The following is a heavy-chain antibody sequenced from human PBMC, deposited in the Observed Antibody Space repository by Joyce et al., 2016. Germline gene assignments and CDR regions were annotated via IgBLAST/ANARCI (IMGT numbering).Heavy chain of an antibody. CDR3: ARGPMPPYAFDV. CDR2: NNPDTGDT. D-gene: IGHD2-2*01. Sequence: QVNLVQTGAEVKKPGASVKVSCKAAGYSFSDSYIHWVRQAPGQGLQWMGRNNPDTGDTIYAQKFQGRDTLTRDTFISTVDMEVSRLRSDDTAVYFCARGPMPPYAFDVWGQGTLVTVST. V-gene: IGHV1-2*06. CDR1: GYSFSDSY. J-gene: IGHJ3*01.